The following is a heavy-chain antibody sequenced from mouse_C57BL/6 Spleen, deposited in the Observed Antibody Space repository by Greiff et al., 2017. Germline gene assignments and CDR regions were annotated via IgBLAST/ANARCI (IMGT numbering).Heavy chain of an antibody. J-gene: IGHJ2*01. V-gene: IGHV5-4*01. CDR1: GFTFSSYA. Sequence: EVMLVESGGGLVKPGGSLKLSCAASGFTFSSYAMSWVRQTPEKRLEWVATISDGGSYTYYPDNVQGRFTLSRDNAKNNLYLQMSHLKSEDTAMYYCARDVYYGTLYYFDYWGQGTTLTVSS. CDR2: ISDGGSYT. D-gene: IGHD2-1*01. CDR3: ARDVYYGTLYYFDY.